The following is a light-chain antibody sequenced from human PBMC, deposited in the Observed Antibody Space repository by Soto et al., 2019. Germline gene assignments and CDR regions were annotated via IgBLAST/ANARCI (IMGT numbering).Light chain of an antibody. CDR1: QSISGY. CDR2: DTS. CDR3: QQYGSSGT. Sequence: EIVLTQSPATLSLSPGERATLSCRASQSISGYLAWYQQKPGQAPRLLIYDTSNRATGIPARFSGSGSGTDFTLTISSLQSEDFAVYYCQQYGSSGTFGQGTKVDI. J-gene: IGKJ1*01. V-gene: IGKV3-11*01.